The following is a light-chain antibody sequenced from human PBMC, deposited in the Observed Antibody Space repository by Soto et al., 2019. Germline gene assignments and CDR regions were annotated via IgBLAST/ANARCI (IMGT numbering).Light chain of an antibody. CDR1: ESISKY. V-gene: IGKV1-5*03. Sequence: DIQMTQSPATLSASVGDRVTLTCRASESISKYLAWYQQKPGKAPKLLIYQTSSLESGVPSRFSGSGSGTEFPLTISSLQPDYFATYYCQQSKTLYTFGQGTKLQTK. CDR3: QQSKTLYT. CDR2: QTS. J-gene: IGKJ2*01.